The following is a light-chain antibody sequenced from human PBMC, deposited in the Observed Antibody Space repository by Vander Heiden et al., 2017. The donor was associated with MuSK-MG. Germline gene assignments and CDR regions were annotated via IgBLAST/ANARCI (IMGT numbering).Light chain of an antibody. Sequence: IVLTQTAGTLSLSPGERATLSCRASQSVSSSYLAWYQQKPGQAPRLLIYGASSRATGIPDRFSGSGSGTDFTLTISRLEPEDFAVYYCQQDGSSSWTFGQGTKVEIK. CDR3: QQDGSSSWT. V-gene: IGKV3-20*01. CDR1: QSVSSSY. CDR2: GAS. J-gene: IGKJ1*01.